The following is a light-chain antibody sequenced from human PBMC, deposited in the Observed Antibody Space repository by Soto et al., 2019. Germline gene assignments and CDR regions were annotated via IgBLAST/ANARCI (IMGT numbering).Light chain of an antibody. J-gene: IGLJ1*01. CDR1: SSEGGGYNY. V-gene: IGLV2-14*01. CDR2: DVS. CDR3: SSYTSSSTLAYV. Sequence: QFVLTQPAPGSGAPGQSLTISCPRNSSEGGGYNYVSWYQQHPGKAPKLMIYDVSNRPSGVSNRFSGSKSGNTASLTISGLQAEDEADYYCSSYTSSSTLAYVFGTGTKVTVL.